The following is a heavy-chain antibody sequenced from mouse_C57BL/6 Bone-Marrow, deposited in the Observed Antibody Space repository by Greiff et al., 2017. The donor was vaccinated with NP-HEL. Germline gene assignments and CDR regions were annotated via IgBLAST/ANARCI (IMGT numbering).Heavy chain of an antibody. Sequence: QVQLQQSGAELARPGASVKLSCKASGYTFTSYGISWVKQRTGQGLEWIGEIYPRSGNTYYNEKFKGKATLTADKSSSTAYMELSSLTSEDSAVYFCATIYDGYYLYWYFDVWGTGTTVTVSA. CDR3: ATIYDGYYLYWYFDV. V-gene: IGHV1-81*01. J-gene: IGHJ1*03. CDR1: GYTFTSYG. CDR2: IYPRSGNT. D-gene: IGHD2-3*01.